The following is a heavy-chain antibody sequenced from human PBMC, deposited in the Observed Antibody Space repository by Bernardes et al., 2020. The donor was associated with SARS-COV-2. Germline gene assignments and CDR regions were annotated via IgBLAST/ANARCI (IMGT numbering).Heavy chain of an antibody. D-gene: IGHD2-2*01. CDR2: ISTTGNN. CDR3: ARASVGSSTRLDY. V-gene: IGHV4-4*07. Sequence: DTLSLTCTVSAGSISGYFWIWIRQPAGKGLEWIGRISTTGNNNYNPSLKSRVTMSLDTSKDQFSMRLNSVTAADTAVYYCARASVGSSTRLDYWGQGTLVTVSP. J-gene: IGHJ4*02. CDR1: AGSISGYF.